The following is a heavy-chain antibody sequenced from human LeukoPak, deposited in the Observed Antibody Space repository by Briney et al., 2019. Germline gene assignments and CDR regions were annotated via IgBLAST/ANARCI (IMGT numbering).Heavy chain of an antibody. CDR3: ARREYYGSGSYGAFDI. D-gene: IGHD3-10*01. Sequence: GESLKISCKGSGYSFTSYWIGWVRQMPGKGLEWMGFIYPGDSDTRYSPSFQGQVTISADKSISTTYLQWSSLKASDTAMYYYARREYYGSGSYGAFDIWGQGTMVTVCS. CDR1: GYSFTSYW. CDR2: IYPGDSDT. V-gene: IGHV5-51*01. J-gene: IGHJ3*02.